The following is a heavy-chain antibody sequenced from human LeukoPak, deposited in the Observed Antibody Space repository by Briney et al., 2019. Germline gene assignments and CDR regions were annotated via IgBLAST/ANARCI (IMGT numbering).Heavy chain of an antibody. J-gene: IGHJ4*02. V-gene: IGHV3-30*04. D-gene: IGHD5-18*01. CDR3: ARPRRGYSYGFFDN. CDR1: GFTFSSYA. CDR2: ISYDGTNK. Sequence: GRSLRLSCAASGFTFSSYAMHWVRQAPGKGLEWVAVISYDGTNKYYADSVKGRFTISRDNAKNSLYLQMNSLRAEDTAIYYCARPRRGYSYGFFDNWGQGTLVTVSS.